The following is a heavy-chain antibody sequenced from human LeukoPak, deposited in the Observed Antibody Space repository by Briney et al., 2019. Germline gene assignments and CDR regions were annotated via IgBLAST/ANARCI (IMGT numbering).Heavy chain of an antibody. Sequence: PSETLSLTCTDSGGSISSYYWSWIRQPPGKGLEWIGYIYYSGSTNYNPSLKSRVTISVDTSKNQFSLKLSSVTAADTAVYYCARGGITGTTGFDYWGQGTLVTVSS. CDR1: GGSISSYY. CDR3: ARGGITGTTGFDY. D-gene: IGHD1-7*01. V-gene: IGHV4-59*01. J-gene: IGHJ4*02. CDR2: IYYSGST.